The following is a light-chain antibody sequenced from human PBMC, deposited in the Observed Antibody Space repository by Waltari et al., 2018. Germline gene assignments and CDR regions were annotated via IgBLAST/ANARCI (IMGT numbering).Light chain of an antibody. Sequence: DIVLTQSPATLSLSPGGRSPLSYRASPNITIYLAWYRQKPGQAPRLLIYDATNRATGVPARFRGSGSETDFYLTISSLAPEDFAFYYCQQRTKLVTFGGGTTLDIK. V-gene: IGKV3-11*01. CDR1: PNITIY. CDR3: QQRTKLVT. CDR2: DAT. J-gene: IGKJ4*01.